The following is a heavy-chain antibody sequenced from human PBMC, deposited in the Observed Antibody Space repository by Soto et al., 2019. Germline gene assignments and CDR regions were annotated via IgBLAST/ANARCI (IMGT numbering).Heavy chain of an antibody. V-gene: IGHV1-69*13. J-gene: IGHJ6*03. CDR1: GGTFSSYA. CDR2: IIPIFGTA. Sequence: SVKVSCTASGGTFSSYAISWVRQAPGQGLEWMGGIIPIFGTANYAQKFQGRVTITADESTSTAYMELSSLRSEDTAVYYCARGGRLAYYMDVWGKGTTVTVSS. CDR3: ARGGRLAYYMDV. D-gene: IGHD4-17*01.